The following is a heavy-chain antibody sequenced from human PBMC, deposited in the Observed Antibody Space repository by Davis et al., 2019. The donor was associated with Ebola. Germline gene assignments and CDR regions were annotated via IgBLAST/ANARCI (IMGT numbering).Heavy chain of an antibody. Sequence: ASVPVPCMASRYTFPSYGLSWVRQAPGQGLEWMGRINPNSGGTNYAQKFQGRVTLTRDTSISTAYMELNRLTSDDTAVYYCARGGGAGASRMDVWGQGTTVTVSS. V-gene: IGHV1-2*06. D-gene: IGHD3-16*01. CDR1: RYTFPSYG. J-gene: IGHJ6*02. CDR3: ARGGGAGASRMDV. CDR2: INPNSGGT.